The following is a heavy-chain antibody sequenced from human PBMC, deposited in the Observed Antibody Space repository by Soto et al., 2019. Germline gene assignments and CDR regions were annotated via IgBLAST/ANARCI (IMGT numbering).Heavy chain of an antibody. Sequence: GGSVRLSCAASGFTVNSNYMSWVRQAPGKGLEWVSVIYSDGSTYYADSVKGRFIISRDNSNNTLYFQMNSLRAEDTAVYYCATLTKYDILTGFYPCWGQGTLVTVSS. CDR1: GFTVNSNY. CDR3: ATLTKYDILTGFYPC. CDR2: IYSDGST. V-gene: IGHV3-66*01. J-gene: IGHJ4*02. D-gene: IGHD3-9*01.